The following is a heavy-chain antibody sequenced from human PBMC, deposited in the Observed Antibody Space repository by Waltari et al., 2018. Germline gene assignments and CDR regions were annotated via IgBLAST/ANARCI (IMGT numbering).Heavy chain of an antibody. J-gene: IGHJ6*02. CDR1: GGSISSYY. V-gene: IGHV4-59*01. CDR3: ARDRGTNSGIADYYYGMDV. D-gene: IGHD6-13*01. CDR2: IYYSGST. Sequence: QVQLQESGPGLVKPSETLSLTCTVSGGSISSYYWSWIRQPPGKGLEWIGYIYYSGSTNYNPSLKSRVTISVDTSKSQSSLKLSSVTAADTAVYYCARDRGTNSGIADYYYGMDVWGQGTTVTVSS.